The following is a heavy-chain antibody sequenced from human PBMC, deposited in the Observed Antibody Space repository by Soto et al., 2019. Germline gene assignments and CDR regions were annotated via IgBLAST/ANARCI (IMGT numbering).Heavy chain of an antibody. D-gene: IGHD1-26*01. J-gene: IGHJ4*02. CDR2: ISGSGGST. CDR3: ARGQGATYFDH. CDR1: GFTFSNYA. Sequence: PGGSLRLSCAASGFTFSNYAVTWVRQAPGKGLEWVSTISGSGGSTYYADSVKGRFTISRDNSKNTLYLQMNSLRAEDTAVYYCARGQGATYFDHWGQGTLVTVSS. V-gene: IGHV3-23*01.